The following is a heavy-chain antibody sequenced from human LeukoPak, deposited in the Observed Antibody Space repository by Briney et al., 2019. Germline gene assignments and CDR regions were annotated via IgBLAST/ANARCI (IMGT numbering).Heavy chain of an antibody. D-gene: IGHD3-3*01. CDR3: ARANYDFWSGYYRNYYYYMDV. Sequence: SETLSLTCAVFGGSFSGYYWSWIRQPPGKGLEWIGEINHSGSTNYNPSLKSRVTISVDTSKNQFSLKLSSVTAADTAVYYFARANYDFWSGYYRNYYYYMDVWGKGTTVTVSS. J-gene: IGHJ6*03. CDR2: INHSGST. CDR1: GGSFSGYY. V-gene: IGHV4-34*01.